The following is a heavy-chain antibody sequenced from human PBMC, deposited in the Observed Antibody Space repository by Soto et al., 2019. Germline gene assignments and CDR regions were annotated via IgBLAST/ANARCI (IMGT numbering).Heavy chain of an antibody. CDR2: ISSSSSYI. V-gene: IGHV3-21*01. CDR3: ARGMDGYNKDFVYYFDY. CDR1: GFTFSSYS. D-gene: IGHD5-12*01. J-gene: IGHJ4*02. Sequence: PGGSLRLSCAASGFTFSSYSMNWVRQAPGKGLEWVSSISSSSSYIYYADSVKGRFTISRDNAKNSLYLQMNSLRAEDTAVYYCARGMDGYNKDFVYYFDYWGQGTLVTVSS.